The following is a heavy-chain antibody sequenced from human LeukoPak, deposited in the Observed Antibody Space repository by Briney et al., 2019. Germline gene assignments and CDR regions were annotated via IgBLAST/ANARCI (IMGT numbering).Heavy chain of an antibody. V-gene: IGHV1-2*02. CDR1: GYTFTGYY. CDR3: ARVPRYCSGGSCRYYYYYYMDV. Sequence: VSVKVSCKASGYTFTGYYMHWVRQAPGQGLEWMGWINPNSGGTNYAQKFQGRVTMTRDTSISTAYMELSRLRSDDTAVYYCARVPRYCSGGSCRYYYYYYMDVWGKGTTVTVSS. J-gene: IGHJ6*03. CDR2: INPNSGGT. D-gene: IGHD2-15*01.